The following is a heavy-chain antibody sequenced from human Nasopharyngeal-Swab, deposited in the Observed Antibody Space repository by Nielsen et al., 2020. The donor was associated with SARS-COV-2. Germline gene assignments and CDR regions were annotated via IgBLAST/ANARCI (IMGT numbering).Heavy chain of an antibody. Sequence: GGSLRLSCKGSGYSFTSYWIGWVRQMPGKGLEWMGIIYPGDSDTRYSPSFQGQVTISADKSISTAYLQRSSLKASDTAMYYCARLGGSYYSTTDYWGQGTLVTVSS. V-gene: IGHV5-51*01. J-gene: IGHJ4*02. CDR1: GYSFTSYW. CDR2: IYPGDSDT. CDR3: ARLGGSYYSTTDY. D-gene: IGHD1-26*01.